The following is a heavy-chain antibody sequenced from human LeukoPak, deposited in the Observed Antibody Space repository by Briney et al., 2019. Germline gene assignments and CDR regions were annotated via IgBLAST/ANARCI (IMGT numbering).Heavy chain of an antibody. D-gene: IGHD3-3*01. CDR1: GGSFSGYD. CDR3: ARGPSYDFSWFDP. CDR2: INHSGST. Sequence: SETLSLTCAVYGGSFSGYDWTWIRQPPGKGLEWIGQINHSGSTNYNPSLKSRVTISVDTSKNQFSLKLSSVTAADTAVYYCARGPSYDFSWFDPWGQGTLVTVSS. V-gene: IGHV4-34*01. J-gene: IGHJ5*02.